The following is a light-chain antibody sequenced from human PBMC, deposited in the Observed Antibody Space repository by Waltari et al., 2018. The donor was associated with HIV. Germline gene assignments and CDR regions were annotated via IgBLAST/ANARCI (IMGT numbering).Light chain of an antibody. CDR2: GAS. CDR1: QSVSSSY. J-gene: IGKJ4*01. CDR3: HQYGSSPET. Sequence: EIVLTQSPGTLSLSPGERAPLPCRASQSVSSSYLAWYQQKLGQAPRLLIYGASSRATGIPDRFSGSGSGTDFTLTISRLEPEDFAVYYCHQYGSSPETFGGGTKVEIK. V-gene: IGKV3-20*01.